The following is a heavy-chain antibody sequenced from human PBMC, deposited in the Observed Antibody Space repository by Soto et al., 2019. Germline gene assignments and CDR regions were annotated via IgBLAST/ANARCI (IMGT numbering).Heavy chain of an antibody. V-gene: IGHV1-69*01. J-gene: IGHJ5*02. CDR3: ARKNAGEGYXDP. CDR1: GGTFSSYA. CDR2: IIPIFGTA. Sequence: QVQLVQSGAEVKKPGSSVKVSCKASGGTFSSYAISWVRQAPGQGLEWMGGIIPIFGTANYAQKFQGRVTITADESTSTAYMELSSLRSEDXXVYYCARKNAGEGYXDPWGQGTLVTVSS. D-gene: IGHD6-13*01.